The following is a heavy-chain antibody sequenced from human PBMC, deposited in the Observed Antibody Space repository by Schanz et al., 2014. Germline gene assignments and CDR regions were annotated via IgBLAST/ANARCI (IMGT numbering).Heavy chain of an antibody. CDR3: VRDILHRVYDSGSP. V-gene: IGHV3-9*02. Sequence: EVQVVESGGGLVQPGGSLRLSCTASGFNSDDYAMHWVRQAPGKGLEWVSNIPWNGAAIGYAGSVRGRFTISRDSAKNSLFLHMNSLRAEDTAVYYCVRDILHRVYDSGSPWGQGTLVTVSS. D-gene: IGHD3-10*01. CDR1: GFNSDDYA. CDR2: IPWNGAAI. J-gene: IGHJ5*02.